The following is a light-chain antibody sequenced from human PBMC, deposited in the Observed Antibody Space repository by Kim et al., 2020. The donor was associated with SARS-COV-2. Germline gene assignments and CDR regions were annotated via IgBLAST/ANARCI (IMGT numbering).Light chain of an antibody. Sequence: QLVLTQSPSASASLGASVKLTCTLSSGHSSYAIAWHQQQPEKGPRYLMKLNSDGSHSKGDGIPDRFSGSSSGAERYLTISSLQSGDEADYYCQTWGTGIPVVCGGGTKLTVL. CDR2: LNSDGSH. J-gene: IGLJ2*01. CDR3: QTWGTGIPVV. V-gene: IGLV4-69*01. CDR1: SGHSSYA.